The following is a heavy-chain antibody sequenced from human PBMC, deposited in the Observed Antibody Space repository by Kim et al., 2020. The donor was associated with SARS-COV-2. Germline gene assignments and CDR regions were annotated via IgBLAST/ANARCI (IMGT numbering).Heavy chain of an antibody. J-gene: IGHJ4*02. CDR2: IKSKTDGGTT. CDR3: TTDPITMVRGGFDY. Sequence: GGSLRLSCAASGFTFSNAWMSWVRQAPGKGLEWVGRIKSKTDGGTTDYAAPVKGRFTISRDDSKNTLYLQMNSLKTEDTAVYYCTTDPITMVRGGFDYWGQGTLVTVSS. CDR1: GFTFSNAW. D-gene: IGHD3-10*01. V-gene: IGHV3-15*01.